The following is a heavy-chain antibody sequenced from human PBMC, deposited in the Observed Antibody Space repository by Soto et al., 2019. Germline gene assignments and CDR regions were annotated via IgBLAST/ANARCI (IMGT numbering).Heavy chain of an antibody. Sequence: EVQLVESGGGLIQPGGSLRLSCAASGFIVRSHYMTWVRQAPGKGLEWVSVIYSSGNIYYPDSVKGRFTTSRDNSQNTFFLQMNSLRAEDTAVYYCATDSGMIRGNYCMDVWGQGTTVIVSS. CDR3: ATDSGMIRGNYCMDV. CDR1: GFIVRSHY. CDR2: IYSSGNI. J-gene: IGHJ6*02. V-gene: IGHV3-53*01. D-gene: IGHD3-10*01.